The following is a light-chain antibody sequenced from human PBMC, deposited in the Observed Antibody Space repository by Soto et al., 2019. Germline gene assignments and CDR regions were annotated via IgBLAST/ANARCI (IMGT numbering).Light chain of an antibody. V-gene: IGKV1-5*03. Sequence: DIQMAQSPSTLSASVGDRVTITCRASQSISTWLAWYQHKAGKAPKLLIYKASSLESGVPSRFSGSGSGTEFTLTISSLHPEDFATYYCQQYNSYSFGQGTKVDIK. CDR3: QQYNSYS. CDR2: KAS. J-gene: IGKJ1*01. CDR1: QSISTW.